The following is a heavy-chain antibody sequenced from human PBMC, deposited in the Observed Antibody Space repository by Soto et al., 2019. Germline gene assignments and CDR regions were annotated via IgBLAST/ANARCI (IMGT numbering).Heavy chain of an antibody. D-gene: IGHD3-3*01. Sequence: QVQLVESGGGVVQPGRSLRLSCAASGFTFSSYGMHWVRQAPGKGLEWVAVISYDGSNKYYADSVKGRFTISRDNSKNTLYPQMNSLRAEDTAVYYCAKDQGYFWSGYYTGFDYWGQGTLVTVSS. CDR2: ISYDGSNK. V-gene: IGHV3-30*18. CDR1: GFTFSSYG. J-gene: IGHJ4*02. CDR3: AKDQGYFWSGYYTGFDY.